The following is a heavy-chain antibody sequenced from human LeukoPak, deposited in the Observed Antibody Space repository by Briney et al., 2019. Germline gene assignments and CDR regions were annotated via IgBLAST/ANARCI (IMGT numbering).Heavy chain of an antibody. V-gene: IGHV3-23*01. Sequence: GVSVTLSCTASGYTFRIYAMLWLRQAPGKGVVWVSAISGSGWSTYYADSVPGRFTISSDNSKNTLYLQMNSLRAEDTAVYYCSSSWDDAFDIWGQGTMVTVSS. CDR3: SSSWDDAFDI. J-gene: IGHJ3*02. CDR2: ISGSGWST. CDR1: GYTFRIYA. D-gene: IGHD6-13*01.